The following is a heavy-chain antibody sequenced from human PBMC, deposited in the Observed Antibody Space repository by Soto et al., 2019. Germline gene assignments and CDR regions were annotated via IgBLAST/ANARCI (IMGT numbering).Heavy chain of an antibody. Sequence: EVQLVESGGGLVQPGGSLRLSCAASGFTFSSYWMHWVRQAPGKGLEWVSRIITDGSSTAYADSVKGRFTISRDNAKNTLYVQMTSLRAEDTAVYYCTRGLENYSYFDYWGQGILVTVSS. CDR1: GFTFSSYW. J-gene: IGHJ4*02. V-gene: IGHV3-74*01. D-gene: IGHD1-7*01. CDR3: TRGLENYSYFDY. CDR2: IITDGSST.